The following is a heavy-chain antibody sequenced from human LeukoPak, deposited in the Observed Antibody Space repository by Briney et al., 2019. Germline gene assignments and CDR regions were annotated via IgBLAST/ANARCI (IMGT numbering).Heavy chain of an antibody. J-gene: IGHJ5*02. V-gene: IGHV1-8*01. D-gene: IGHD3-3*01. Sequence: ASVKVSCKASGYTFTSYDINWVRQATGQGLEWMGWMNPNSGNTGYAQKFQGRVTMTRNTSISTAYMELSSLRSEDTAVYYCARGPDYGTIFRVKRHVDWFDPWGQGTLVTVSS. CDR1: GYTFTSYD. CDR3: ARGPDYGTIFRVKRHVDWFDP. CDR2: MNPNSGNT.